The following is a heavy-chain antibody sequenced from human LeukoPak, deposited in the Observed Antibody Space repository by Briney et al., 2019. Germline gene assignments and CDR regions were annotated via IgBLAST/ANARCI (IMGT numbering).Heavy chain of an antibody. J-gene: IGHJ4*02. CDR2: ISGSGGST. D-gene: IGHD3-22*01. CDR1: GFTFSSYA. V-gene: IGHV3-23*01. CDR3: AKLYYDSSGYYYVAAIPYYFDY. Sequence: GGSLRLSCAASGFTFSSYAMSWVRQAPGKGLEWVSAISGSGGSTYYADSVKGRFTISRDNSKNTLYLQMNSLRAEVTAVYYCAKLYYDSSGYYYVAAIPYYFDYWGQGTLVTVSS.